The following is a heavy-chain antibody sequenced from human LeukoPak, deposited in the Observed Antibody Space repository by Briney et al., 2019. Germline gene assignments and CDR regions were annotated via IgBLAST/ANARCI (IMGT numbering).Heavy chain of an antibody. V-gene: IGHV3-21*01. CDR1: EFTFSSYN. J-gene: IGHJ4*02. Sequence: GGSLRLSCAASEFTFSSYNVNWVRQAPGKGLEWVSSISSSGSYIYYADSVKGRFTISRDNAKNSLYLQMNSLRAEDTAVYYCAREIFWSGYYSNLHFDYRGQGTLVTVAS. CDR3: AREIFWSGYYSNLHFDY. CDR2: ISSSGSYI. D-gene: IGHD3-3*01.